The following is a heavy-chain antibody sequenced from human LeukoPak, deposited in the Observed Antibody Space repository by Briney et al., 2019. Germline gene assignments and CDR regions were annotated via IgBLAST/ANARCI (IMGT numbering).Heavy chain of an antibody. Sequence: GGSLRLSCAASGFPFSSYEMNWVRQAPGKGLEWLSHISTTGTTIYYADSVKGRFTISRDNAKNSLFLQLNSLRAEDTAVYYCARGSSSSAWGQGTLVTVSS. J-gene: IGHJ4*02. V-gene: IGHV3-48*03. CDR2: ISTTGTTI. CDR3: ARGSSSSA. D-gene: IGHD6-6*01. CDR1: GFPFSSYE.